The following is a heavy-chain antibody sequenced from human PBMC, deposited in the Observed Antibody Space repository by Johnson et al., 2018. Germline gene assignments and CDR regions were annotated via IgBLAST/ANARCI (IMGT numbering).Heavy chain of an antibody. CDR2: ISSSSSYI. D-gene: IGHD3-16*01. CDR3: AGPPPGFYYYVWGSYAFDI. V-gene: IGHV3-21*01. J-gene: IGHJ3*02. Sequence: VQLVESGGGLVKPGGSLRLSCAASGFTFRSYSINWVRQAPGKGLEWVSSISSSSSYIYYADSVKGRFTISRDNAKNSLYLQRNSLRAEDTAVYYCAGPPPGFYYYVWGSYAFDIWGQGTMVTVYS. CDR1: GFTFRSYS.